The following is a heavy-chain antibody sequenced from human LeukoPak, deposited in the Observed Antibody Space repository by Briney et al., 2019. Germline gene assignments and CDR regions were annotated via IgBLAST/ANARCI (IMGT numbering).Heavy chain of an antibody. CDR3: ARRGIGTVAGTRDWFDP. Sequence: GGSLRLSCAASGFTFSSYSMNWVRQAPGKGLEWVSSISTSSSYIYYADSVKGRFTISRDNAKNSLYLQMNSLRAEDTAVYYCARRGIGTVAGTRDWFDPWGQGTLVTVSS. CDR1: GFTFSSYS. D-gene: IGHD6-19*01. J-gene: IGHJ5*02. CDR2: ISTSSSYI. V-gene: IGHV3-21*01.